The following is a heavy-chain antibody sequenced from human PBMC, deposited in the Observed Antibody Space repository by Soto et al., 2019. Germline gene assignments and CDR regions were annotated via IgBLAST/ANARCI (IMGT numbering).Heavy chain of an antibody. CDR3: ASGPSLTFGVVMVV. CDR2: IWYDGSNK. V-gene: IGHV3-33*01. CDR1: GFTFSSYG. D-gene: IGHD3-16*01. J-gene: IGHJ6*02. Sequence: GRSLRLSCAASGFTFSSYGKHWVRQAPGKGLEWVAVIWYDGSNKYYADSVKGRFIISRDNSKHTLYLQMTSLRAEDTAVCYCASGPSLTFGVVMVVWGQGTPVTVSS.